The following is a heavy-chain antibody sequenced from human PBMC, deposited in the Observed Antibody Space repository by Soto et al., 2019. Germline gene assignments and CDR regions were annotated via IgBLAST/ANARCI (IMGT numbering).Heavy chain of an antibody. V-gene: IGHV2-5*02. CDR1: GFSLSSIGVG. CDR3: AHTIVVVPTAHDAFDV. CDR2: LYWDDDK. J-gene: IGHJ3*01. D-gene: IGHD2-2*01. Sequence: QITLKESGPTLVKPTQTLTLTCTFSGFSLSSIGVGVGWIRQPPGKALEWLGILYWDDDKHYSPSLKSRISIAKDTSKVQVVLTLTNMDPVDTATYYCAHTIVVVPTAHDAFDVWGQGTMVTVSS.